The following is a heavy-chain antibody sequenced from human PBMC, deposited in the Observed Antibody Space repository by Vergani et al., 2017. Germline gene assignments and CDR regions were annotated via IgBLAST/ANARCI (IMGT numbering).Heavy chain of an antibody. J-gene: IGHJ6*03. CDR1: GGSISSYY. V-gene: IGHV4-4*07. CDR2: IYTSGST. CDR3: ARGGGYGSGSSVGIYMDV. Sequence: QVQLQESGPGLVKPSETLSLTCTVSGGSISSYYWSWIRQPAGKGLEWIGRIYTSGSTNYNPSLKSRVTRSVDTSKNQFSLKLSAVTAADTAVYYCARGGGYGSGSSVGIYMDVWGKGTTVTVSS. D-gene: IGHD3-10*01.